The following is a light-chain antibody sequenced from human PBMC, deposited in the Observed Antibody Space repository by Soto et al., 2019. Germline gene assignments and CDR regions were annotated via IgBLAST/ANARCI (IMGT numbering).Light chain of an antibody. CDR1: SSNIGTNT. V-gene: IGLV1-44*01. Sequence: QSVLTQPPSASGTPGQRVTISCSGSSSNIGTNTVNWYQHLPGTAPKLLVYTNNQRPSGVPDRVSGSKSGTSGSLAISGLQSEDEADYYCATWDDSLNAVVFGGGTKLTVL. J-gene: IGLJ2*01. CDR2: TNN. CDR3: ATWDDSLNAVV.